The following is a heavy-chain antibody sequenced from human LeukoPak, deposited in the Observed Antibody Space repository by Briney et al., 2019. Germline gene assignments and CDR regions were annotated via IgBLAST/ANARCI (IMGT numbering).Heavy chain of an antibody. J-gene: IGHJ4*02. CDR3: AIYSSGWYPSDFDY. D-gene: IGHD6-19*01. CDR2: MNPNSGNT. CDR1: GYTFTSYD. Sequence: ASVKVSCKASGYTFTSYDITWVRQVSGQGLEWMGWMNPNSGNTDYAQKFQGRVTMTTDTSTSTAYMELRSLRSDDTAVYYCAIYSSGWYPSDFDYWGQGTLVTVSS. V-gene: IGHV1-8*02.